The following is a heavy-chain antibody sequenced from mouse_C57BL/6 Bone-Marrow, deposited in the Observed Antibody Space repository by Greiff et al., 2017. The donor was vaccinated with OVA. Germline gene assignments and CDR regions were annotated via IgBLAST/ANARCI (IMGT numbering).Heavy chain of an antibody. V-gene: IGHV5-17*01. Sequence: EVQLVESGGGLVKPGGSLKLSCAASGFTFSDYGMHWVRQAPEKGLEWVAYISSGSSTIYYADTVKGRFTISRDNAKNTLFLQMTSLRSEDTAMYYCARYYGSSYPLAYWGQGTLVTVSA. CDR1: GFTFSDYG. CDR3: ARYYGSSYPLAY. CDR2: ISSGSSTI. D-gene: IGHD1-1*01. J-gene: IGHJ3*01.